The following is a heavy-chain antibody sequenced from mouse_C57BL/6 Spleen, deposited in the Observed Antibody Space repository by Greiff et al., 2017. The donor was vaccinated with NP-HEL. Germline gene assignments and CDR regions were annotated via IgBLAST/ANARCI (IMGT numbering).Heavy chain of an antibody. CDR3: ARRGVASGDFDV. Sequence: VQLQQSGPELVKPGASVKISCKASGYSFTGYYMNWVKQSPEKSLEWIGEINPSTGGTTYNQKFKAKATLTVDKSSSTAYMQLKSLTSEDSAVYYCARRGVASGDFDVWGTGTTVTVSS. V-gene: IGHV1-42*01. CDR2: INPSTGGT. D-gene: IGHD1-1*02. CDR1: GYSFTGYY. J-gene: IGHJ1*03.